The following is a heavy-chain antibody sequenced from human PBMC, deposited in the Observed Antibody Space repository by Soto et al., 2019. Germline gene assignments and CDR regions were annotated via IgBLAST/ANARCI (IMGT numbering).Heavy chain of an antibody. J-gene: IGHJ4*02. Sequence: ASVKVSCKASGYTFTSYYMHWVRQAPGQGLEWMGIINPSGGSTSYAQKFQGRVTMTRDTSTSTVYMELSSLRSEDTAVYYCARREAYYDFWSGYFPLDYWGQGTLVTVSS. V-gene: IGHV1-46*01. CDR3: ARREAYYDFWSGYFPLDY. D-gene: IGHD3-3*01. CDR1: GYTFTSYY. CDR2: INPSGGST.